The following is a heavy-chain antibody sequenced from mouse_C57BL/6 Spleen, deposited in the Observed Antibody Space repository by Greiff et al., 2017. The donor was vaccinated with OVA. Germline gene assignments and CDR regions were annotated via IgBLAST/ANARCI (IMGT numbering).Heavy chain of an antibody. D-gene: IGHD2-12*01. CDR3: ARPAYYSDELAY. V-gene: IGHV1-55*01. J-gene: IGHJ3*01. Sequence: QVQLQQPGAELVKPGASVKMSCKASGYTFTSYWITWVKQRPGQGLEWIGDIYPGSGSTNYNEKFKSKATLTVDTSSSTAYMQLSSLTSEDSAVYYCARPAYYSDELAYWGQGTLVTVSA. CDR2: IYPGSGST. CDR1: GYTFTSYW.